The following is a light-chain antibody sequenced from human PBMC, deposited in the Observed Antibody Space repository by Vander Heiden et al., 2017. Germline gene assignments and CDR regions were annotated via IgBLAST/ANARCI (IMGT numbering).Light chain of an antibody. CDR3: QQLNSYHIT. CDR2: AAS. V-gene: IGKV1-9*01. Sequence: IPLTPSPSFLSASVGDRVTITCRASQGISSYLAWYQQKPGKAPKLLIYAASTLQSGVPSRFSGSGSGTEFTLTISSLQPEDFATYYCQQLNSYHITFGQGTRLEMK. J-gene: IGKJ5*01. CDR1: QGISSY.